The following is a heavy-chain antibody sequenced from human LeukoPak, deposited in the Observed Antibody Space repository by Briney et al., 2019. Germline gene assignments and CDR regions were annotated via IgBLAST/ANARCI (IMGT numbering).Heavy chain of an antibody. V-gene: IGHV4-59*01. D-gene: IGHD3-16*02. CDR3: ARARYLGAFDI. CDR1: GGSISSYY. CDR2: IYYSGST. J-gene: IGHJ3*02. Sequence: KPSETLSLTCTVSGGSISSYYWSWIRQPPGKGLEWIGYIYYSGSTNYNPSLKSRVTISVDTSKNQFSLKLSSVTAADTAVYYCARARYLGAFDIWGQGTMVTVSS.